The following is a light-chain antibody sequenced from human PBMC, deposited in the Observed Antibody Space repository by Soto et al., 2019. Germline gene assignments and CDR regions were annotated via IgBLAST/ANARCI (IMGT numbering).Light chain of an antibody. CDR3: QAWDSSTLV. CDR2: QDT. J-gene: IGLJ2*01. V-gene: IGLV3-1*01. CDR1: TLGNKY. Sequence: SYELTQPPSVSVSPGQTATITCSGDTLGNKYACWYQQKPGQSPVLVIYQDTKRPSGIPERFSGSNSGNTATLTISGTQAMDEADYYCQAWDSSTLVFGGGTKVTVL.